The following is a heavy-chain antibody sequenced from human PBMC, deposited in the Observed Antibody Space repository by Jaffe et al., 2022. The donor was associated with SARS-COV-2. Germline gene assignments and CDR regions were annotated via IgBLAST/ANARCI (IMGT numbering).Heavy chain of an antibody. V-gene: IGHV3-74*01. CDR3: AKAPHRASPYYYFFYYMDV. J-gene: IGHJ6*03. CDR1: GFTFSSYW. Sequence: EVQLVESGGGLVQPGGSLRLSCAASGFTFSSYWMHWVRQAPGKELVWVSRIDGDGSRTTYADSVKGRFTVSRDNAKNTLYLQMNSLRAEDTAVYYCAKAPHRASPYYYFFYYMDVWGRGATVTVSS. D-gene: IGHD1-26*01. CDR2: IDGDGSRT.